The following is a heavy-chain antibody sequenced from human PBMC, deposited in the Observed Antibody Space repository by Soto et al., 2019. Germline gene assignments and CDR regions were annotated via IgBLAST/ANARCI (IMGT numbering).Heavy chain of an antibody. CDR3: SKNQERELLRAIPF. V-gene: IGHV3-23*01. J-gene: IGHJ4*02. CDR1: GLTFSNYA. CDR2: MSGSSSTT. Sequence: GGSVRLSCATSGLTFSNYAMSWVRQAPGGGLEWVSSMSGSSSTTYYADSVKGRFTISRDRSKNTLYLQMSSLRAEDTALYYCSKNQERELLRAIPFWGQGTRGTAS. D-gene: IGHD1-7*01.